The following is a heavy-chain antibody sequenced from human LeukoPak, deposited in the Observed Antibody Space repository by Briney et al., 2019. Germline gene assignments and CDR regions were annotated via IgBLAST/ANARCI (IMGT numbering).Heavy chain of an antibody. CDR3: AKGLCYGSGSYSKYFDS. V-gene: IGHV3-23*01. Sequence: GGSLRLSCAASGFTFNTYAMTWVRQAPGKGLEWVSTINGGDGTTYSADSVKGRFILSRDNSKNTVDLQLNSLRVEDTAIYFCAKGLCYGSGSYSKYFDSWGQGTLVTVSS. D-gene: IGHD3-10*01. J-gene: IGHJ4*02. CDR2: INGGDGTT. CDR1: GFTFNTYA.